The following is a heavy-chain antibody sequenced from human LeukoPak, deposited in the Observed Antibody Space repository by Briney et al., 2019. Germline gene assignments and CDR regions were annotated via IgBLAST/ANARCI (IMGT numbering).Heavy chain of an antibody. D-gene: IGHD6-13*01. Sequence: GGSLRLSCAASGFTFSSYAMHWVRQAPGKGLEWVAVIPYDESNKYYADSVKGRFTISRDNSKNTLYLQVDSPRAEDTAVYYCAIPGIAAAGETYLDYWGQGTLVTVSS. CDR1: GFTFSSYA. J-gene: IGHJ4*02. CDR2: IPYDESNK. CDR3: AIPGIAAAGETYLDY. V-gene: IGHV3-30*04.